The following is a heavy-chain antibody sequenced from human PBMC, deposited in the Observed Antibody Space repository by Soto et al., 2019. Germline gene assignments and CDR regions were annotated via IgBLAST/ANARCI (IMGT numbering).Heavy chain of an antibody. D-gene: IGHD6-6*01. CDR3: ARDGRVVRSFDYYYGMDV. J-gene: IGHJ6*02. CDR2: ITPSGGST. V-gene: IGHV1-46*01. CDR1: GYTFTSYY. Sequence: ASVKVSCKAPGYTFTSYYMNWVRQAPGQELEWMGIITPSGGSTSYAQKFPGRVTMTRDTSTSTVYMELSSLRSEDTAVYYCARDGRVVRSFDYYYGMDVWGQGTTVTVSS.